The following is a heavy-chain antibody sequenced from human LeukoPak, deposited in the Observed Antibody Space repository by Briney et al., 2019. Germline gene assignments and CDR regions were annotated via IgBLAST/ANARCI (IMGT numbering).Heavy chain of an antibody. CDR3: AGKDGDI. J-gene: IGHJ3*02. D-gene: IGHD5-24*01. V-gene: IGHV4-4*07. Sequence: IPSETLSLTCTVSGASVSSYYWIWVRQPAGRGLEWIGRIGTSGSTNYNPSSKSRATMSVGSSKNQSSLQESSVPAADTAVDYCAGKDGDIWGKGTMVTVSS. CDR2: IGTSGST. CDR1: GASVSSYY.